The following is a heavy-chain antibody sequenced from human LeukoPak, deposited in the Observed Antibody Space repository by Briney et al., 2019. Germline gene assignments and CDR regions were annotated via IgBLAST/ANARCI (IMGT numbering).Heavy chain of an antibody. CDR2: IYTSGST. Sequence: SQTLSLTCTVSGGSISSGSYYWRWIRQPPGKGLEWIGRIYTSGSTNYNPSLKSRVTISVDTSKNQFSLKLSSVTAADTAVYYCARDYYGSGSYFGGFDYWGQGTLVTVSS. CDR1: GGSISSGSYY. D-gene: IGHD3-10*01. CDR3: ARDYYGSGSYFGGFDY. J-gene: IGHJ4*02. V-gene: IGHV4-61*02.